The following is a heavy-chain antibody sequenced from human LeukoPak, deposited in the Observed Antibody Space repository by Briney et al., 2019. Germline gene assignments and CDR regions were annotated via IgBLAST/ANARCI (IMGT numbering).Heavy chain of an antibody. CDR3: ASLPDKYYDSSGYYDG. CDR1: GGTFSSYA. Sequence: GASVKVSCKASGGTFSSYAISWVRQAPGQGLEWMVGIIPIFGTANYAQKFQGRVTITADESTSTAYMELSSLRSEDTAVYYCASLPDKYYDSSGYYDGWGQGTLVTVSS. CDR2: IIPIFGTA. V-gene: IGHV1-69*13. D-gene: IGHD3-22*01. J-gene: IGHJ4*02.